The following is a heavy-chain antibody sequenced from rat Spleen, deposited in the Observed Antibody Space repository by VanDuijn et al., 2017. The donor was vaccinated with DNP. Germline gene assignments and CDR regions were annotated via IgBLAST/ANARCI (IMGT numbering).Heavy chain of an antibody. CDR1: GFTFSDYY. CDR2: ISHTDDIT. J-gene: IGHJ2*01. CDR3: ATLPIYYYSGDRFDY. D-gene: IGHD1-1*01. V-gene: IGHV5-7*01. Sequence: EVQLVESGGGLVQPGRSLKLSCAASGFTFSDYYMAWVRQTPKGGLEWVAIISHTDDITYYPDSVKGRFTISRDNAKSTLYLQMDSLRSEDTATYYCATLPIYYYSGDRFDYWGQGVMVTVSS.